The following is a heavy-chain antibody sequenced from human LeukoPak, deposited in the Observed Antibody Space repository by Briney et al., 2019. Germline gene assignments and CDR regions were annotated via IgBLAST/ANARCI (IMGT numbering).Heavy chain of an antibody. CDR3: ATVVRDDILTGYYIDY. Sequence: SETLSLTCTVSGGSISSYYWSWIRQPPGKGLEWIGYIYYSGSTKYNPSFKSRVTISVDTSKNQFSLKLLSVTAADTAVYYCATVVRDDILTGYYIDYWGQGTLVTVSS. D-gene: IGHD3-9*01. CDR2: IYYSGST. J-gene: IGHJ4*02. CDR1: GGSISSYY. V-gene: IGHV4-59*01.